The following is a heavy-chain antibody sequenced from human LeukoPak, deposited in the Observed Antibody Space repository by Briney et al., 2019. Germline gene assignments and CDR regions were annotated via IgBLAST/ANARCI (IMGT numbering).Heavy chain of an antibody. V-gene: IGHV1-46*01. CDR1: GYTFTSYD. Sequence: GASVKVSCKASGYTFTSYDMHWVRQAPGQGLEWMGIINPSGGSTSYAQIFQGRVTMTRDTSISTAYMGLSSLRSDDTAVYYCARDSSWYWGQGTLVTVSS. CDR3: ARDSSWY. J-gene: IGHJ4*02. CDR2: INPSGGST.